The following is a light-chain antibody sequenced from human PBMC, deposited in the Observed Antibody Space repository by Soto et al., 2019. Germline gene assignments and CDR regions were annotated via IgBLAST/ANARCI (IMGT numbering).Light chain of an antibody. CDR2: GAS. V-gene: IGKV3-20*01. CDR3: QQYASSPPLT. CDR1: QSVTNSY. Sequence: EVVLTQSPGTLPLSPGERVTLSCRASQSVTNSYLAWYQQKPGQAPRLLIYGASSRATVIPDRFSGSGSGTDFTLTISRLEPEDFAVYYCQQYASSPPLTFGGGTKVDI. J-gene: IGKJ4*01.